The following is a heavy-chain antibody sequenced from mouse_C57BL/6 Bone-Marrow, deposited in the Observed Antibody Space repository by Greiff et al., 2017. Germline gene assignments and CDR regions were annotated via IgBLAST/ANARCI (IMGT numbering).Heavy chain of an antibody. V-gene: IGHV1-61*01. J-gene: IGHJ4*01. CDR1: GYTFTSYW. Sequence: QVQLQQPGAELVRPGSSVKLSCKASGYTFTSYWMDWVKQRPGQGLEWIGNIYPSDSETHYNQKFKDKATLTVDKSSSTAYMQLSSLTSEDSAVYCCEIYYVFRDYWGQGTSVTVSS. CDR3: EIYYVFRDY. CDR2: IYPSDSET. D-gene: IGHD2-1*01.